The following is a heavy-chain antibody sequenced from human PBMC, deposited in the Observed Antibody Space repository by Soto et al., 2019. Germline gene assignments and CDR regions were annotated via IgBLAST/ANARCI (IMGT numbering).Heavy chain of an antibody. D-gene: IGHD3-10*01. CDR2: IIPIFGTA. J-gene: IGHJ6*04. V-gene: IGHV1-69*13. CDR1: GGTFSSYA. Sequence: GASVKVSCKASGGTFSSYAISWVRQAPGQGLEWMGGIIPIFGTANYAQKLQGRVTITADESTSTAYMELSSLRSEDTAVYYCARGATRRFGELLTPYYYYYGMDVWGKGTTVTVSS. CDR3: ARGATRRFGELLTPYYYYYGMDV.